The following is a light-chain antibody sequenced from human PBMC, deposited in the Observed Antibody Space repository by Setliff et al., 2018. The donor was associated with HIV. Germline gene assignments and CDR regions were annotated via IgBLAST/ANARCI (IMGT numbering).Light chain of an antibody. Sequence: SYELTRPPSVSVAPGKTARITCGGNNSGSKSVHWYQQKPGQAPVLVVYDDNDRPSGIPERFSDSNSGNTATLTISRVEAGDEADYYCQVWDGNSDHYVFGTGTKV. CDR2: DDN. J-gene: IGLJ1*01. CDR1: NSGSKS. CDR3: QVWDGNSDHYV. V-gene: IGLV3-21*03.